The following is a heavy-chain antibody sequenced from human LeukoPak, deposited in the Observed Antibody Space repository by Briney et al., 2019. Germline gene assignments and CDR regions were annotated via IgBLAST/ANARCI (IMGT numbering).Heavy chain of an antibody. CDR3: AKVSHSSSRTDYYYYGMDV. J-gene: IGHJ6*02. D-gene: IGHD6-13*01. Sequence: GGSLRLSCAASGFTFSSYGMHWVRQAPGKGLEWVAVISYDGSNKYYADSVKGRFTISRDNSKNTLYLQMNSLRAEDTAVYYCAKVSHSSSRTDYYYYGMDVWGQGTTVTVSS. CDR1: GFTFSSYG. CDR2: ISYDGSNK. V-gene: IGHV3-30*18.